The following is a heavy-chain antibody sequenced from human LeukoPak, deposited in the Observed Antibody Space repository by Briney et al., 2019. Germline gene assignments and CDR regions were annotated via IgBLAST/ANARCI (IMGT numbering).Heavy chain of an antibody. CDR1: GFTFRTYW. CDR2: ISYDGSNK. V-gene: IGHV3-30*14. D-gene: IGHD3-10*01. CDR3: ARDRLVRGAGFDP. Sequence: GGSLRLSCAASGFTFRTYWMHWVRQAPGKGLEWVAVISYDGSNKYYADSVKGRFTISRDNSKNTLYLQMNSLRAEDTAVYYCARDRLVRGAGFDPWGQGTLVTVSS. J-gene: IGHJ5*02.